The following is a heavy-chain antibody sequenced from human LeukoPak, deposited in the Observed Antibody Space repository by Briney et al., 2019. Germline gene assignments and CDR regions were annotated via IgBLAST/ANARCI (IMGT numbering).Heavy chain of an antibody. CDR3: AREKEEGATGY. J-gene: IGHJ4*02. Sequence: QPGGSLRLSCAASGLSFCAHAMHWVRQSPGMGLEWVSGVGGGGQRTHYADSVKGRFTISRDNSKNTLYLQMNSLRAEDTAVYYCAREKEEGATGYWGQGTLVTVSS. V-gene: IGHV3-23*01. CDR2: VGGGGQRT. CDR1: GLSFCAHA. D-gene: IGHD1-26*01.